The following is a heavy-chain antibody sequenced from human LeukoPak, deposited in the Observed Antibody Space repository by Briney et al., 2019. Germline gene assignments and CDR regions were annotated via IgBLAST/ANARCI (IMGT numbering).Heavy chain of an antibody. CDR1: GYTFSNYG. J-gene: IGHJ4*02. Sequence: SVKVSCKASGYTFSNYGFSWVRQAPGQGLEWMGRIIPILGIANYAQKFQGRVTITADKSTSTAYMELSSLRSKDTAVYYCACGSASNYWGQGTLVTVSS. CDR3: ACGSASNY. D-gene: IGHD5-12*01. V-gene: IGHV1-69*04. CDR2: IIPILGIA.